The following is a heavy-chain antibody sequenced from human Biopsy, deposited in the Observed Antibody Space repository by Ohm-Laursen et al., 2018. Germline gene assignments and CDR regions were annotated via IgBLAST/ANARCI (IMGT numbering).Heavy chain of an antibody. Sequence: PSDTLSLTCTVSGGSISSYYWTWIRQPPGKGLEWIGSIFYRGSTHYKPSLKSRVNISVDTSKNQFSLKLNSVTAADTAVYYCARDYDTSGYYYVSWGQGTLVTVSS. V-gene: IGHV4-59*04. CDR1: GGSISSYY. CDR3: ARDYDTSGYYYVS. J-gene: IGHJ5*02. D-gene: IGHD3-22*01. CDR2: IFYRGST.